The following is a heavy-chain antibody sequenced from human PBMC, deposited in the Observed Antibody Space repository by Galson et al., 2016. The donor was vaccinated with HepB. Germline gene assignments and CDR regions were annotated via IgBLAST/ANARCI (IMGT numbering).Heavy chain of an antibody. Sequence: SLRLSCAASGFTVSDGYMGWVRQAPGKGLIWVSVIFGGGATYYADSAKGRFTISRDSSKNTLNLQMNSLRAEDTAVYYCARGTAVLAGDAFDIWGQGTLVTVSS. V-gene: IGHV3-53*01. CDR1: GFTVSDGY. CDR2: IFGGGAT. D-gene: IGHD1-1*01. J-gene: IGHJ3*02. CDR3: ARGTAVLAGDAFDI.